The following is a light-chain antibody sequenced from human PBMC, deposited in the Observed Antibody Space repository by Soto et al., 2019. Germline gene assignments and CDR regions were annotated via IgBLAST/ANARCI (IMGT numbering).Light chain of an antibody. CDR3: SSYTSSSTYV. Sequence: QSVLTRPASVSGSPGQSITIFCTGTSSDVGGYNYVSWYQQHPGKAPKLMIYDVSNRPSGVSNRFSGSKSGNTASLTMSGLQAEDEADYYCSSYTSSSTYVFGTGTKLTVL. CDR2: DVS. J-gene: IGLJ1*01. V-gene: IGLV2-14*01. CDR1: SSDVGGYNY.